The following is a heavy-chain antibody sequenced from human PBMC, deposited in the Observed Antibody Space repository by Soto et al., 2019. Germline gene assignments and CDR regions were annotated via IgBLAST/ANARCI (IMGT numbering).Heavy chain of an antibody. CDR1: GFTFSNAW. V-gene: IGHV3-15*05. J-gene: IGHJ4*02. Sequence: GGSLRLSCAASGFTFSNAWMSWVRQAPGKGLEWVGRIKSKTDGGTTDYAAPVKGRFTISRDDSKNTLYLQMNSLKTEDTAVYYCTTDETDYDYIWGSYRYTTGDYWGQGTLVTVSS. CDR2: IKSKTDGGTT. D-gene: IGHD3-16*02. CDR3: TTDETDYDYIWGSYRYTTGDY.